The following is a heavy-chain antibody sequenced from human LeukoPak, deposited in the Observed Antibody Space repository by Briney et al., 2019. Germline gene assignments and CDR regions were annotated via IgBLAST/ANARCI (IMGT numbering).Heavy chain of an antibody. J-gene: IGHJ4*02. Sequence: PGGSLRLSCGVSGFTFSSYAVIWVRQAPGKGLEWVSAISGSGGSTYYADSVRGRFTISRDNSKNTLYLQMNSLRAEDTAVYYCAGWEGDYWGQGTLVTVSS. CDR1: GFTFSSYA. CDR3: AGWEGDY. D-gene: IGHD1-26*01. CDR2: ISGSGGST. V-gene: IGHV3-23*01.